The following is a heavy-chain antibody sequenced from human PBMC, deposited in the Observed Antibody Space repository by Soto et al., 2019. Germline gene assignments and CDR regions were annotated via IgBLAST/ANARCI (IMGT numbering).Heavy chain of an antibody. Sequence: EVQLLESGGALVQPGGSLRLSCAASGFTFSSYAMNWVRQAPGKGLEWVSAISGSGGSTYYADSVEGRFINSRDNSKNTLYLQMTSLRAEDTAVYYCAREVPTDIRGGYYYSYGMDVWGQGTTVTVSS. CDR1: GFTFSSYA. J-gene: IGHJ6*02. CDR2: ISGSGGST. D-gene: IGHD2-2*02. V-gene: IGHV3-23*01. CDR3: AREVPTDIRGGYYYSYGMDV.